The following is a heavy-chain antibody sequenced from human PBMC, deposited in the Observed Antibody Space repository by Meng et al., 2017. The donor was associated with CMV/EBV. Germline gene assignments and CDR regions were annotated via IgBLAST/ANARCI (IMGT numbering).Heavy chain of an antibody. CDR1: GGSISSGDYY. V-gene: IGHV4-30-4*08. D-gene: IGHD2-2*01. Sequence: TLSLTCTVSGGSISSGDYYWSWSRQPPGKGLEWIGYIYYSGSTYYNPSLKSRVTISVDTSKNQFSLKLSSVTAADTAVYYCARVVGPYCSSTSCDDAFDIWGQGTMVTVSS. J-gene: IGHJ3*02. CDR2: IYYSGST. CDR3: ARVVGPYCSSTSCDDAFDI.